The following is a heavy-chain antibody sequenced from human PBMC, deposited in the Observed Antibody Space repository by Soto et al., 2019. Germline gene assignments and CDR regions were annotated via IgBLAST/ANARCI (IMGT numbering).Heavy chain of an antibody. CDR2: IYPGDSDT. CDR1: GYTFTNYW. CDR3: AASIFYYGMDV. V-gene: IGHV5-51*01. J-gene: IGHJ6*02. Sequence: GESLKISCKGSGYTFTNYWIGWVRQMPGKGLEWMGIIYPGDSDTKYNPSFQGQVTISADKSITTTYLRWTSLKASDTAIYYCAASIFYYGMDVWGQGTTVTGS.